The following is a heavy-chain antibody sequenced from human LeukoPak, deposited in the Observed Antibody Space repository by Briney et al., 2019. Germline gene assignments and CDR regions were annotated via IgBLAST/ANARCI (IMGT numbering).Heavy chain of an antibody. D-gene: IGHD2-2*01. CDR2: IGGSGSYT. CDR3: ASIGYCSSTSCAPIP. J-gene: IGHJ5*02. Sequence: PGGSLRLSCAASGFTFSDYYMSWIRQAPGKGLEWVSYIGGSGSYTNYADSVKGRFTISRDNAKNSLYLQMNSLRAEDTAVYYCASIGYCSSTSCAPIPWGQGTLVTVSS. CDR1: GFTFSDYY. V-gene: IGHV3-11*06.